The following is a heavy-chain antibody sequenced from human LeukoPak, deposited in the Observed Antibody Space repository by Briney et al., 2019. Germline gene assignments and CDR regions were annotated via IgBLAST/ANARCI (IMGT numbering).Heavy chain of an antibody. J-gene: IGHJ4*02. Sequence: GGSLRLSCAASGFTFSSYWMSWVRQAPGKGLEWVANIKQDGSEKYYVDSVKGRFTISRDNAKNSLYLQMNSLRAEDTAVYYCARDGGGYYDILTGYYQYYFDYWGQGTLVTVSS. CDR1: GFTFSSYW. V-gene: IGHV3-7*01. D-gene: IGHD3-9*01. CDR3: ARDGGGYYDILTGYYQYYFDY. CDR2: IKQDGSEK.